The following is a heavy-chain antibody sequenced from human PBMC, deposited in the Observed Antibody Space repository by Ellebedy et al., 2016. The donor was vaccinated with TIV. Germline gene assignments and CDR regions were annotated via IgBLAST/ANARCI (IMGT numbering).Heavy chain of an antibody. D-gene: IGHD3-22*01. V-gene: IGHV3-23*01. CDR3: VKLDSSGFYYGRLDY. CDR1: GFTFSGHA. Sequence: GESLKISCAASGFTFSGHAMSWVRQTPGQGLEWVSGITAGGGSTHYVDSVKCRFTISRDNSKKTLYLQMNSLRAEDTAVYYCVKLDSSGFYYGRLDYWGQGTLVTVSS. CDR2: ITAGGGST. J-gene: IGHJ4*02.